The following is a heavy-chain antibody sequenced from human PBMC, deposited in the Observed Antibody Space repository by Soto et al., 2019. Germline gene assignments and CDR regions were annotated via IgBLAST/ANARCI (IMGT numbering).Heavy chain of an antibody. D-gene: IGHD5-12*01. CDR3: AREVSGYDLEPNHFGMDV. V-gene: IGHV4-30-2*01. J-gene: IGHJ6*02. CDR1: GGSITSGGYS. Sequence: QLQLQESGSGLVKPSQTLSLTCVVSGGSITSGGYSWSWVRQPPGKGLEWIGFIDYSGTTSYNPSLKSRDAISVDTSKNHFYLKQSSVTAADAAVYYGAREVSGYDLEPNHFGMDVWGQGTTVTVSS. CDR2: IDYSGTT.